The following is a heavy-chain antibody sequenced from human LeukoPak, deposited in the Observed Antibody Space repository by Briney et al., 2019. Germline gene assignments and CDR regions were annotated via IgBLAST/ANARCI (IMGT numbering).Heavy chain of an antibody. CDR2: IKSKTDGGTT. V-gene: IGHV3-15*05. Sequence: GGSLRLSCAASGFTFSNAWMSWVRQAPGKGLEWVGRIKSKTDGGTTDYAAPVKGRFTISRDNAKNTLYLQMNSLRAEDTAVYYCARDIGRGDCPDYWGQGTLVTVSS. CDR1: GFTFSNAW. J-gene: IGHJ4*02. CDR3: ARDIGRGDCPDY. D-gene: IGHD2-21*02.